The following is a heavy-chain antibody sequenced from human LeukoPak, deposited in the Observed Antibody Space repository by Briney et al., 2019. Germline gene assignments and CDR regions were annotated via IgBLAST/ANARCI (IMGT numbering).Heavy chain of an antibody. CDR3: IADIPPPRGYDYPFDY. CDR1: GFTFSDAW. J-gene: IGHJ4*02. V-gene: IGHV3-15*01. Sequence: GGSLRLSCAASGFTFSDAWMTWVRQAPGMGLECVGRIKSKRDGETTEYAAPVKGRFTISRDDSKNTMYMQMNSLKSEDTAVYYCIADIPPPRGYDYPFDYWGQGILVSVSS. D-gene: IGHD5-12*01. CDR2: IKSKRDGETT.